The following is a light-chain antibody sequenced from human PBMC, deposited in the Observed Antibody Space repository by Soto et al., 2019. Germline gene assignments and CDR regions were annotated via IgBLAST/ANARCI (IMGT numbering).Light chain of an antibody. CDR2: AAS. J-gene: IGKJ1*01. Sequence: DIQMTQSPSSLSASVGDRVTITCRASQSISNYLNWYQQKPGQAPQLLIYAASSMQSGVPSRFSGSGSETYFTLSISSLQHDDSATYYCQQRFSTLWTFGQGTKVEV. CDR1: QSISNY. V-gene: IGKV1-39*01. CDR3: QQRFSTLWT.